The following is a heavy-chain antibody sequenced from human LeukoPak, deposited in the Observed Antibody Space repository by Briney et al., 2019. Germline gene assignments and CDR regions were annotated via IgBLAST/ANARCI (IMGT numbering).Heavy chain of an antibody. J-gene: IGHJ2*01. CDR2: IYYSGST. Sequence: SETLSLTCTVSGGSISSYYWSWIRQPPGKGLEWIGYIYYSGSTNYNPSLKSRVTISVDTSKNQFSLKLSSVTAADTAVYYCASRPPYSSSWYWYFDLWGRGTLVTVSP. CDR3: ASRPPYSSSWYWYFDL. CDR1: GGSISSYY. D-gene: IGHD6-13*01. V-gene: IGHV4-59*08.